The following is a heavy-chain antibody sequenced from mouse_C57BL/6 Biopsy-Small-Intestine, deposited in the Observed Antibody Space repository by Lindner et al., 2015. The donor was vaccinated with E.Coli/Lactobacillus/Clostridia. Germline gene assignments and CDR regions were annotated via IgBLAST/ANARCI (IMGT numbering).Heavy chain of an antibody. D-gene: IGHD1-1*01. Sequence: FNIKDYYMHWVKQRPEQGLEWIGRIDPEDGDTEYAPKFQGKATMTADTSSNTAYLQLSSLTSEDTAVYYCTSHYYGSSYDYWGQGTTLTVSS. CDR3: TSHYYGSSYDY. CDR1: FNIKDYY. CDR2: IDPEDGDT. J-gene: IGHJ2*01. V-gene: IGHV14-1*01.